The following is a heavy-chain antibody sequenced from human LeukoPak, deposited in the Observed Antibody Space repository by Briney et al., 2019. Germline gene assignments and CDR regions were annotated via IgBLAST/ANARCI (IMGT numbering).Heavy chain of an antibody. CDR1: GGSISSYY. V-gene: IGHV4-59*08. CDR2: IYYSGST. J-gene: IGHJ3*02. Sequence: SETLSLTCTVSGGSISSYYWSWIRQPPGKGLEWIGYIYYSGSTNYNPSLKSRVTISVDTSKNQFSLKLSSVTAADTAVYYCARSGENLNAFDIWGQGTMVTVSS. CDR3: ARSGENLNAFDI. D-gene: IGHD3-10*01.